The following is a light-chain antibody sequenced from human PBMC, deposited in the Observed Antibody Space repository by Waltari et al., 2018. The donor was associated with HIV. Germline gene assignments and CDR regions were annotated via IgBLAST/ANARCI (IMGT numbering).Light chain of an antibody. CDR1: NSHVGGYNY. CDR2: EVS. J-gene: IGLJ1*01. CDR3: SSYTSSSTLGV. Sequence: QSALTQPASVSGSPGQSITISCTETNSHVGGYNYVSWYQQHPGKAPKLMIYEVSNRPSGVSNRFSGSKSGNTASLTISGLQAEDEADYYCSSYTSSSTLGVFGTGTKVTVL. V-gene: IGLV2-14*01.